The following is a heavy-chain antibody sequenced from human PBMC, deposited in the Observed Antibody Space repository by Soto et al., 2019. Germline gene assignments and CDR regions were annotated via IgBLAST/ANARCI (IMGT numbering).Heavy chain of an antibody. V-gene: IGHV3-11*05. J-gene: IGHJ4*02. CDR3: ARSLRGYSGYSGY. CDR2: ISSSGSDT. Sequence: QVQLVESGGGLVKPGGSLRLSCAASGCTFSEYYMSWLHQAQGKGMEWVSYISSSGSDTNYADSVKGRFTVSRDNAKNSLYLQMNSLRAEDTAVYYCARSLRGYSGYSGYWGQGTLVTVSS. D-gene: IGHD5-12*01. CDR1: GCTFSEYY.